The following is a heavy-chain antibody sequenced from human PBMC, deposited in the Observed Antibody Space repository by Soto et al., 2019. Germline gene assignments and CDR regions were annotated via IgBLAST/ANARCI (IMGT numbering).Heavy chain of an antibody. Sequence: GGSLRLSCAASGFTFSTFNVNWVRQAPGKGLEWVSSITNSAYTSYADSVKGRFTISRDNAKNSLYLQMNSLRAEDTAVYYCGLYDALFFDFWGQGALVTVSS. V-gene: IGHV3-21*01. J-gene: IGHJ4*02. CDR1: GFTFSTFN. CDR3: GLYDALFFDF. CDR2: ITNSAYT. D-gene: IGHD2-8*01.